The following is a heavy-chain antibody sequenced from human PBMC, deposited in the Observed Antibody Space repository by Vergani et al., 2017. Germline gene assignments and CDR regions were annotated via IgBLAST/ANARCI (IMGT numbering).Heavy chain of an antibody. J-gene: IGHJ4*02. CDR2: INPNSGGT. Sequence: QVQLVQSGAEVKKPGASVKVSCKASGYTFTDYFMHWVRQAPGQGLEWMGWINPNSGGTNYAQKFQGRVTMTRDTSISTAYMELSNLRSDDTAVYYCAIVGTRSNRDYFDYWGQGTLVTVSS. CDR3: AIVGTRSNRDYFDY. CDR1: GYTFTDYF. V-gene: IGHV1-2*02. D-gene: IGHD1-14*01.